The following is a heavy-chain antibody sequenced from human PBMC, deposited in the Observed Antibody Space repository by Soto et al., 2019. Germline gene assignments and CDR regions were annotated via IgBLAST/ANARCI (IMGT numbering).Heavy chain of an antibody. J-gene: IGHJ4*02. CDR2: IDGSGFAT. CDR1: GITFSSYA. Sequence: EVQLLESGGGLVHPGGSLKLSCTVSGITFSSYAMGWVRQTPEKGLEWVSGIDGSGFATSYADSVKGRFTISRDNSENTLYLHMNNLRAEDTARYYCAKEILAAAYAATSPCDFWGPGTLVTVTS. V-gene: IGHV3-23*01. D-gene: IGHD2-15*01. CDR3: AKEILAAAYAATSPCDF.